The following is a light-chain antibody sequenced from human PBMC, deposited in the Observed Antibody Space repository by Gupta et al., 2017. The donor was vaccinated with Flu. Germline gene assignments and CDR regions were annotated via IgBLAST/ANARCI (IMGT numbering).Light chain of an antibody. V-gene: IGKV1-33*01. CDR2: DAS. CDR1: QDISNY. Sequence: PSSLSASVGDRVTITCQASQDISNYLNWYQQKPGKAPKLLIYDASNLETGVPSRFSGSGSGTDFTFTISSLQPEDIATYYCQQYYNLPITFGGGTKVEIK. CDR3: QQYYNLPIT. J-gene: IGKJ4*01.